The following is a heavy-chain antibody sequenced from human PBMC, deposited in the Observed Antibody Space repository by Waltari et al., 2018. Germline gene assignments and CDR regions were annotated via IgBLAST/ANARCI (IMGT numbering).Heavy chain of an antibody. J-gene: IGHJ5*02. CDR3: ARDQVAAAGTWGWFDP. V-gene: IGHV3-30-3*01. D-gene: IGHD6-13*01. CDR2: ISYDGSNK. CDR1: GFTFSSYA. Sequence: QVQLVESGGGVVQPGRSLRLSCAASGFTFSSYAMHWVRQAPGKGLEWVAVISYDGSNKYYADSVKGRFTISRDNSKNTLYLQMNSLRAEDTAVYYCARDQVAAAGTWGWFDPWGQGTLVTVSS.